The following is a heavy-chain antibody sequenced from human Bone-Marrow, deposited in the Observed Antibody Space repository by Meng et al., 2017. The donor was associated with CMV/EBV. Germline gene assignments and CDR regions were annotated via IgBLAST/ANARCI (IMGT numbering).Heavy chain of an antibody. Sequence: SVKVSCKASGGTFSNYAVTWVRQAPGQGLEWMGGIIPLFGTVDYAQKFQGRVTITTDESTTTAYMELTSLKSEDTAVYFCAGGSADRRGIVPVTAALGAFDVWGQGKRVTVSS. CDR2: IIPLFGTV. CDR3: AGGSADRRGIVPVTAALGAFDV. D-gene: IGHD2-21*02. V-gene: IGHV1-69*05. J-gene: IGHJ3*01. CDR1: GGTFSNYA.